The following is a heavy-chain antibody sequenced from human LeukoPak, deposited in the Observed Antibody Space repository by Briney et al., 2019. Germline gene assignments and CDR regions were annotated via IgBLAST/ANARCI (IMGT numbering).Heavy chain of an antibody. Sequence: GRSLRLSCAASGFTFSSYGMHWVRQAPGKGLEWVTVISYDGSNKYYADSVKGRLTISRDNSKNTLYLQMNSLRAEDTAVYYCATGPRDYGDYKQFDYWGQGTLVTVSS. V-gene: IGHV3-30*03. CDR2: ISYDGSNK. CDR3: ATGPRDYGDYKQFDY. D-gene: IGHD4-17*01. J-gene: IGHJ4*02. CDR1: GFTFSSYG.